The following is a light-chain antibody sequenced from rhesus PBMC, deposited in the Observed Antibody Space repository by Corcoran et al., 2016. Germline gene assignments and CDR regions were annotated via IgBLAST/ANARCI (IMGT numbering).Light chain of an antibody. V-gene: IGKV1-25*01. CDR3: QQRNSYPLT. Sequence: DIQMTQSPSSLSASVGDRVTITCRASQGISSYLAWYQQKPGKAPKLLIYKASTLQSGVPSRFSGSGYGTDFTLTISSLQPEDFATYYCQQRNSYPLTFGGGTKVEIK. J-gene: IGKJ4*01. CDR1: QGISSY. CDR2: KAS.